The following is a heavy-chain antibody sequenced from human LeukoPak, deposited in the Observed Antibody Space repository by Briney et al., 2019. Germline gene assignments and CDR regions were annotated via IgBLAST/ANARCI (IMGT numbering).Heavy chain of an antibody. Sequence: GGSLRLSCAASGFTFENYWMSWVRQAPGKGPEWVANIKQDGSVEHYLDSVKGRFTISRDNAKNSLILQMNSLRAEDTAVYYCSRWAGVTDYWRQGTLVTVSS. J-gene: IGHJ4*02. CDR2: IKQDGSVE. CDR1: GFTFENYW. V-gene: IGHV3-7*01. D-gene: IGHD5-18*01. CDR3: SRWAGVTDY.